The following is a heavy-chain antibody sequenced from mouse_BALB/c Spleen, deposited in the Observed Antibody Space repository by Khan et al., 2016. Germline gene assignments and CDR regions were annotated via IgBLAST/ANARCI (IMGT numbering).Heavy chain of an antibody. CDR3: ARLEVI. V-gene: IGHV2-9*02. J-gene: IGHJ2*01. D-gene: IGHD2-13*01. CDR1: GFSLTSYG. Sequence: QVQLKESGPGLVAPSQSLSITCTVSGFSLTSYGVNWVRQPPGKGLEWLGVIWAGGSTNYNSALMSRLSISKDNSNSQVFLYMNRLQTHQTHILFLARLEVIWGKGTTLTVSA. CDR2: IWAGGST.